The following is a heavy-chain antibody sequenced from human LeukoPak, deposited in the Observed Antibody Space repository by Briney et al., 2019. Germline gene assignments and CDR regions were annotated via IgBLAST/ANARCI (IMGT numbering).Heavy chain of an antibody. Sequence: SETLSLTCTVSGGSISSSSYYWGWIRQPPGKGLEWIGSMYYSGSTYYNPSLKSRVTIAADTSKNQFSLKLTSVIAADTAMYYCARLLSISAAATDYWGQGTLVTVSS. J-gene: IGHJ4*02. CDR2: MYYSGST. CDR1: GGSISSSSYY. D-gene: IGHD6-13*01. V-gene: IGHV4-39*01. CDR3: ARLLSISAAATDY.